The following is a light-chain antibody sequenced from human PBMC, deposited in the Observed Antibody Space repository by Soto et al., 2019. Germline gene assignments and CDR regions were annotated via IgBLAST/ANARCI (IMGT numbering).Light chain of an antibody. CDR2: DTS. J-gene: IGKJ4*01. CDR1: QSVSNN. CDR3: QPYNNWPLI. V-gene: IGKV3-15*01. Sequence: EIVMTQSPATLSVSLGERATLSCRASQSVSNNYLAWYQQKPGQAPRLLIYDTSTRATGVPTRFSGSRSGAECTLTINSLQSEDVAVYYCQPYNNWPLILGGGTKVDIK.